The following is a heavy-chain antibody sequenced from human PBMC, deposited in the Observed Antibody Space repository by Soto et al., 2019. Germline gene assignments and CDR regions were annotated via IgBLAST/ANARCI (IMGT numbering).Heavy chain of an antibody. CDR1: GGSSSSGDYY. V-gene: IGHV4-30-4*01. J-gene: IGHJ4*02. CDR3: AREGPGPYYFDY. Sequence: SETLSLRCSVAGGSSSSGDYYWSCIRQPPGKGLEWIGYIYYSGNTYYNPSLHSRVTISVDTSKNQFSLKLSSVTAADTAVYYCAREGPGPYYFDYWGQGTLVTVSS. CDR2: IYYSGNT.